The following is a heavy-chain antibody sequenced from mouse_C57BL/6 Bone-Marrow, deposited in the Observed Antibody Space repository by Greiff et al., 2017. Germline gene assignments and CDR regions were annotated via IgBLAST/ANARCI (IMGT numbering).Heavy chain of an antibody. CDR2: ISNLAYSI. CDR3: ERRTGSYVYFDV. J-gene: IGHJ1*03. Sequence: EVKLVESGGGLVQPGGSLKLSCAASGFTFSDYGMAWVRQAPRKGPEWVAFISNLAYSIYYADTVTGRFTISREHAKNTLYQEMSSLRSEDTAMYYCERRTGSYVYFDVWGTGTTVTVSS. CDR1: GFTFSDYG. V-gene: IGHV5-15*04. D-gene: IGHD1-1*02.